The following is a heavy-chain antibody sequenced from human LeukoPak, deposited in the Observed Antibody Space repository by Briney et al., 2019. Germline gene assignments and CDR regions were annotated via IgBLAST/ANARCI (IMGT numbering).Heavy chain of an antibody. Sequence: PGGFLRLSCAASGFTFSSYAMSWVRQAPGKGLEWVSAISGSGGSTYYADSVKGRFTISRDNSKNTLYLQMNSLRAEDTAVYYCAKPPPYSSSATPLFDYWGQGTLVTVSS. CDR3: AKPPPYSSSATPLFDY. V-gene: IGHV3-23*01. CDR1: GFTFSSYA. CDR2: ISGSGGST. J-gene: IGHJ4*02. D-gene: IGHD6-6*01.